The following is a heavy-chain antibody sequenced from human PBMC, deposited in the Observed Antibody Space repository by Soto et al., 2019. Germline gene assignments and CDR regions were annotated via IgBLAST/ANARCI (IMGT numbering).Heavy chain of an antibody. D-gene: IGHD3-22*01. Sequence: GGSLRLSCAASGFTFSSYAMHWVRQAPGKGLEWVAVISYDGSNKYYADSVKGRFTISRDNSKNTLYLQMNSLRAEDTAVYYCARDIGVEYYYDSSGYFDDWGQGTLVTVSS. CDR1: GFTFSSYA. V-gene: IGHV3-30-3*01. CDR3: ARDIGVEYYYDSSGYFDD. CDR2: ISYDGSNK. J-gene: IGHJ4*02.